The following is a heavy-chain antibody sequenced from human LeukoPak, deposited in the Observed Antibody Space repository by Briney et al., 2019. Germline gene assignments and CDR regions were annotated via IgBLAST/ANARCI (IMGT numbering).Heavy chain of an antibody. Sequence: KSGGSLRLSCAASGFTFSSYSMNWVRQAPGKGLEWVSSISSSSSYIYYADSVKGRFTISRDNAKNSLYLQMNSLRAEDTAVYYCARGWVPRYCSGGSCYEKYYDSSGYSWWFDPWGQGTLVTVSS. CDR3: ARGWVPRYCSGGSCYEKYYDSSGYSWWFDP. CDR2: ISSSSSYI. D-gene: IGHD2-15*01. CDR1: GFTFSSYS. V-gene: IGHV3-21*01. J-gene: IGHJ5*02.